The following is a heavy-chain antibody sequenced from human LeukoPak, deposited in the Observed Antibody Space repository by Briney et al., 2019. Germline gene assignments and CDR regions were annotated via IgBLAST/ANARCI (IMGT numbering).Heavy chain of an antibody. CDR1: GGSISSYY. Sequence: SETLSLTCTVSGGSISSYYWSWIRQPPGKGLEWIGYIYYSGSTNYNPSLKSRVTISVNTSKNQFSLKLSSVTAADTAVYYCARDTGYSYGLDAFDIWGQGTMVTVSS. V-gene: IGHV4-59*01. CDR3: ARDTGYSYGLDAFDI. D-gene: IGHD5-18*01. CDR2: IYYSGST. J-gene: IGHJ3*02.